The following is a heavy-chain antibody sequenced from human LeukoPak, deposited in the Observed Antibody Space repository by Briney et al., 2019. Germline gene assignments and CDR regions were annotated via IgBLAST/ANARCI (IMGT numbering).Heavy chain of an antibody. CDR1: GFTFASYS. D-gene: IGHD1-1*01. CDR2: ISGDSTYI. J-gene: IGHJ4*02. Sequence: GGSLRLSCAASGFTFASYSMNWVRQAPGKGLEWVSSISGDSTYIYNAGSVRGRFTISRDNAQASLYLQMISLRADDTAVYYCARVSGRLERQSDLDYWGQGTLVIVSS. CDR3: ARVSGRLERQSDLDY. V-gene: IGHV3-21*01.